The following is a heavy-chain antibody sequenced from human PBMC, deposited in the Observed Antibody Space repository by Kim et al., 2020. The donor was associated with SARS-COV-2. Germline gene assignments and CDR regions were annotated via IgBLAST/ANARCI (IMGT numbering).Heavy chain of an antibody. Sequence: GGSLRLSCVASGFTFSSHWMQWVRQAPGKGLVWVSHINNDGSDTRYADSVKGRFTASRDNAKNTLYLKMNSLRVEDTAVYYCARDYSAMRKFHPWGQGTLVTVSS. J-gene: IGHJ5*02. CDR2: INNDGSDT. CDR1: GFTFSSHW. D-gene: IGHD4-4*01. V-gene: IGHV3-74*01. CDR3: ARDYSAMRKFHP.